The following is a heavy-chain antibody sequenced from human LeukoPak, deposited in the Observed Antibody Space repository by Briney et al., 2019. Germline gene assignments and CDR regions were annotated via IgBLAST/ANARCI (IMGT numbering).Heavy chain of an antibody. CDR3: AKALETSAGNGLFDY. CDR1: GFTFDDYA. D-gene: IGHD1-1*01. J-gene: IGHJ4*02. CDR2: ISEDDGRT. Sequence: GGSLRLSCAASGFTFDDYAMHWIRQPPGKGLEWVSLISEDDGRTYYADSVKGRFTISRDNSKNSLYLQMNSLRSEDTAFYYCAKALETSAGNGLFDYWGQGTLLTVSS. V-gene: IGHV3-43*02.